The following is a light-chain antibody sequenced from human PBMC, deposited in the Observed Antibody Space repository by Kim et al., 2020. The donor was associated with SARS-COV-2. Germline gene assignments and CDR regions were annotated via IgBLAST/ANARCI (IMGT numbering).Light chain of an antibody. J-gene: IGKJ5*01. Sequence: ASVGDSVTSTCRSSQDIRNDLGWYQQNPGGAPKRLIYGASSLQSGVPSRFSGSGSGTEFTLTISSLQPEDFATYFCLQHNTYPITFGQGTRLEIK. CDR1: QDIRND. CDR3: LQHNTYPIT. CDR2: GAS. V-gene: IGKV1-17*01.